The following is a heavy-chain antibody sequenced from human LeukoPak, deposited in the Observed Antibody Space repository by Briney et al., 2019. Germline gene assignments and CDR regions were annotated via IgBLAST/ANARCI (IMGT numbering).Heavy chain of an antibody. CDR2: IYYSGST. D-gene: IGHD3-3*01. J-gene: IGHJ5*02. CDR1: GGSISSHY. CDR3: ARGTRGRFLEWYGSNWFDP. V-gene: IGHV4-59*11. Sequence: SETLSLTCTVSGGSISSHYWSWIRQPPGKGLEWIGYIYYSGSTNYNPSLKSRVTISVDTSKNQFSLKLSSVTAADTAVYYCARGTRGRFLEWYGSNWFDPWGQGTLVTVSS.